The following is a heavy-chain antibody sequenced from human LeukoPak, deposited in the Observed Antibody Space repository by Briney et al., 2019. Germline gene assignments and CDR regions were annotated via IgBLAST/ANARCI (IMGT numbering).Heavy chain of an antibody. V-gene: IGHV4-61*09. D-gene: IGHD3-10*02. J-gene: IGHJ4*02. CDR2: IYTSGST. CDR3: ARVTNTMSFDY. CDR1: GGSISSGRYY. Sequence: SETLSLTCTVSGGSISSGRYYWSWIRQPAGKGLEWIGHIYTSGSTNYNPSLKSRVTMSVDSSKNQFSLKLSSVTAADTAVYYCARVTNTMSFDYWGQGTLVTVSS.